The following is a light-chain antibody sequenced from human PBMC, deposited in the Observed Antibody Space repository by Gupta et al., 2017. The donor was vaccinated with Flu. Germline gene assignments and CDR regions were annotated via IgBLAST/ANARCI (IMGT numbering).Light chain of an antibody. V-gene: IGKV3-20*01. CDR3: QQYDSSPYT. CDR1: QWVGSRF. CDR2: GAS. J-gene: IGKJ2*01. Sequence: RATPSCRARQWVGSRFLAWYQQRPGRAPRLLNYGASTRATGTPDRFSGSGSGTDFTLTISRLEPEDFAVYYCQQYDSSPYTFGLGTKLEIK.